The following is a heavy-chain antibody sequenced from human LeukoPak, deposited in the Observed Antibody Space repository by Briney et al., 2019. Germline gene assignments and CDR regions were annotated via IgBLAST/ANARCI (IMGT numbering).Heavy chain of an antibody. J-gene: IGHJ4*02. CDR3: AKMVREFYTISYYFDY. Sequence: GGSLRLSCAASGFTFSSYWMSWVRQAPGKGLEWVSYISSSGSTIYYADSVKGRFTISRDNSKNTLYLQMNSLRAEDTAVYYCAKMVREFYTISYYFDYWGQGTLVTVSS. CDR1: GFTFSSYW. D-gene: IGHD2-8*01. CDR2: ISSSGSTI. V-gene: IGHV3-48*01.